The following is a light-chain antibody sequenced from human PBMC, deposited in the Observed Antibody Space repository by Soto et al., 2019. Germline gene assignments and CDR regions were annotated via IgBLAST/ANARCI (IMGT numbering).Light chain of an antibody. CDR2: KAS. CDR3: QQYNSYRA. J-gene: IGKJ1*01. Sequence: DIQSIQSPPTLAASGGDTDTVTFRASQSIDTWLAWHQQKPGRAPKLLISKASILESGVPSRFSGSGSGTDFTLTISGLQPDDFAIYYCQQYNSYRAFGQGTKVDIK. CDR1: QSIDTW. V-gene: IGKV1-5*03.